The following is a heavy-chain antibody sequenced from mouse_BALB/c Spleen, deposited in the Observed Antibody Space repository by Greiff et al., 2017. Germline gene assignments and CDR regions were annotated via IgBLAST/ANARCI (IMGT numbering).Heavy chain of an antibody. CDR1: GLTFSSYA. CDR3: APAYGWFAY. D-gene: IGHD2-10*02. Sequence: EVQLVESGGGLVKPGGSLKLSCAASGLTFSSYAMSWVRQSPEKRLEWVAEISSGGSYTYYPDTVTGRFTISRDNAKNTLYLEMSSLRSEDTAMYYCAPAYGWFAYWGQGTLVTVSA. J-gene: IGHJ3*01. CDR2: ISSGGSYT. V-gene: IGHV5-9-4*01.